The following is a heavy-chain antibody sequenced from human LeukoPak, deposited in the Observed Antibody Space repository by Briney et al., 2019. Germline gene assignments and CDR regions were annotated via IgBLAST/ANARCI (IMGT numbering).Heavy chain of an antibody. D-gene: IGHD5-18*01. V-gene: IGHV3-23*01. CDR1: GFTFSSYA. J-gene: IGHJ4*02. Sequence: SGGSLRLSCAASGFTFSSYAMSWVRQAPGKGLEWVSGIIANGVNTYYADSVQGRFTISRDNSKNTLYLQVNSLRAEDTAVYYCAKYWVDTVLVPFDYWGQGTLVTVSS. CDR3: AKYWVDTVLVPFDY. CDR2: IIANGVNT.